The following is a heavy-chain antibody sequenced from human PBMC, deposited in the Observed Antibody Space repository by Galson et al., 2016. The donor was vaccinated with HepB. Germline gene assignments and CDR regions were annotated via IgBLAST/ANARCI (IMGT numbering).Heavy chain of an antibody. CDR2: IDPSDSYP. J-gene: IGHJ4*02. V-gene: IGHV5-10-1*01. CDR3: VRHTYYYDTSGDFPD. D-gene: IGHD3-22*01. Sequence: QSGAEVKKPGESLRISCEGSGHRFTSHWISWVRQTAGKGPEWMGRIDPSDSYPNYGPSFQGHVTMSADKSVRQVYLQWSSLKASDTAMYYCVRHTYYYDTSGDFPDWGQGTLVTVSS. CDR1: GHRFTSHW.